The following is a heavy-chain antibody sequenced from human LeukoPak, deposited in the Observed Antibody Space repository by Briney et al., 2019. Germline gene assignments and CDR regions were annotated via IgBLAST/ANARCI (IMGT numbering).Heavy chain of an antibody. J-gene: IGHJ5*02. Sequence: ASVKVSCKASGYTFTSYDINWVRQATGQGLEWMGWMNPNSGNTGYAQKFQGRVTMTRNTSISTAYMELSSLRSEDTAVYYCARDARYSGSYYVGYWFDPWGQGTLVTVSS. CDR1: GYTFTSYD. D-gene: IGHD1-26*01. CDR2: MNPNSGNT. CDR3: ARDARYSGSYYVGYWFDP. V-gene: IGHV1-8*01.